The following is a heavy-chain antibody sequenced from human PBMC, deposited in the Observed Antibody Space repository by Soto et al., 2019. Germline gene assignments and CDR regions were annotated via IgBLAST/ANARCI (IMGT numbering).Heavy chain of an antibody. J-gene: IGHJ3*02. CDR3: ARELRLCGGDCYADAFDI. CDR1: GGTFSSYA. V-gene: IGHV1-69*01. CDR2: IIPIFGTA. Sequence: QVQLVQSGAEVKKPGSSVKVSCKASGGTFSSYAISWVRQAPGQGLEWMGGIIPIFGTANYAQKFQGRVTITADESTSTAYMELSSLRSEDTAVYYCARELRLCGGDCYADAFDIWGQGTMVTVSS. D-gene: IGHD2-21*02.